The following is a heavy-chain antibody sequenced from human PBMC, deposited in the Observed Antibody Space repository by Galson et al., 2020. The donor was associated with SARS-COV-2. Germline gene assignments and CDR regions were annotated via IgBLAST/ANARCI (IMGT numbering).Heavy chain of an antibody. CDR3: TTLSH. CDR2: LKSISDGGTA. CDR1: GFTFSEAW. J-gene: IGHJ4*02. V-gene: IGHV3-15*01. Sequence: SCAASGFTFSEAWMTWVRQAPGKGLEWVGRLKSISDGGTADYAAPVKGRFTLSRDDSKNTLYLQMNSLQSEDTAVYYCTTLSHWGQGTLVTVPS.